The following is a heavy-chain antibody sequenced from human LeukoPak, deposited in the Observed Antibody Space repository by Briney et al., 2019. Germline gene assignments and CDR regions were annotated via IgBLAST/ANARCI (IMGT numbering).Heavy chain of an antibody. J-gene: IGHJ4*02. D-gene: IGHD3-3*01. Sequence: GESLRLSCAASVFTFSSYAMSWVRQAPGKGLEWVSAISGSGGSTYYADSVKGRFTISRDNSKNTLYLQMNSLRAEDTAVYYCAKDPRLLRFLEWLLPPSFDYWGQGTLVTVSS. CDR3: AKDPRLLRFLEWLLPPSFDY. CDR2: ISGSGGST. CDR1: VFTFSSYA. V-gene: IGHV3-23*01.